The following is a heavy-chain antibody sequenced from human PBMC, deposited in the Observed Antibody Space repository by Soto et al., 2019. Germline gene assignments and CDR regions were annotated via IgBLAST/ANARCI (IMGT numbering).Heavy chain of an antibody. Sequence: KTSDTLSLTCTVSGDFMNGVDYSWAWIRQPPGKGLELIGYIHHSGNTYSNPALMSRLTMSVDRSKNQFSLKLSSVTATDTAIYYCARQVVVNSYYFDXWGPGTLVTVSX. CDR1: GDFMNGVDYS. V-gene: IGHV4-30-2*01. CDR2: IHHSGNT. D-gene: IGHD2-15*01. CDR3: ARQVVVNSYYFDX. J-gene: IGHJ4*02.